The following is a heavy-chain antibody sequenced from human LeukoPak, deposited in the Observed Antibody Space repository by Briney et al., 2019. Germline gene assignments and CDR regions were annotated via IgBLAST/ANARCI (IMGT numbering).Heavy chain of an antibody. V-gene: IGHV7-4-1*02. CDR1: GYIFTDYA. J-gene: IGHJ4*02. CDR2: IDTNTGTP. Sequence: GASVKVSCKASGYIFTDYALNWVRQAPGQGLEWMGWIDTNTGTPTYAQGFTEQFVFSLDTSVSTAYLQISSLKAEDTAVYYCAREFASWPLDYWGQGTLVTVSS. D-gene: IGHD2-21*01. CDR3: AREFASWPLDY.